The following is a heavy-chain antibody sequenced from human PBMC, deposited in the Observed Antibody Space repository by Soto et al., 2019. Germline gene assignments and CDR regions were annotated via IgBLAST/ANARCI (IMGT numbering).Heavy chain of an antibody. CDR2: IYYSGST. CDR3: ASGYDILTGYPRGDYYGMDV. V-gene: IGHV4-39*01. J-gene: IGHJ6*02. D-gene: IGHD3-9*01. CDR1: GGSISSSSYY. Sequence: PSETLSLTCTVSGGSISSSSYYWVWIRQPPGKGLEWIGSIYYSGSTYYNPSLKSRVTISVDTSKNQFSLKLSSVTAADTAVYYCASGYDILTGYPRGDYYGMDVWGQGTTVTVSS.